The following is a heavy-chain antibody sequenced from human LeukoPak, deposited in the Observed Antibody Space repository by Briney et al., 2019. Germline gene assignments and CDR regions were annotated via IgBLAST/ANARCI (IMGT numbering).Heavy chain of an antibody. D-gene: IGHD5-18*01. V-gene: IGHV4-34*01. Sequence: PSETPSLTCAVYGGSFSGYYWSWIRQPPGKGLEWIGEINHSGSTNYNPSLKSRVTISVDTSKKQFSLKLSSVTAADTAVYYCARRSPRGYSYGYGSVVYWGQGTLVTVSS. CDR1: GGSFSGYY. CDR3: ARRSPRGYSYGYGSVVY. CDR2: INHSGST. J-gene: IGHJ4*02.